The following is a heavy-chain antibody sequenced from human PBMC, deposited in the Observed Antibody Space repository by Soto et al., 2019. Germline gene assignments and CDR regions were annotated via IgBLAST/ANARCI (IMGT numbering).Heavy chain of an antibody. V-gene: IGHV4-31*03. CDR2: IYYSGST. Sequence: SETLSLTCTVSGGSISSGGYYWSWIRQHPGKGLEWIGYIYYSGSTYYNPSLKSRVTISVDTSKNQFSLKLSSVTAADTAVYYCALGRTGTTLRYYGMDVWGQGTTVTVSS. CDR1: GGSISSGGYY. CDR3: ALGRTGTTLRYYGMDV. D-gene: IGHD1-1*01. J-gene: IGHJ6*02.